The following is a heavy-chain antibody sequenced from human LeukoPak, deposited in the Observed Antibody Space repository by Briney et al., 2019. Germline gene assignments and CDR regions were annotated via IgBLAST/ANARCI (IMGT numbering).Heavy chain of an antibody. V-gene: IGHV1-46*01. CDR2: IDPSGGRT. D-gene: IGHD3-10*01. J-gene: IGHJ3*02. CDR1: GYTFTTYN. Sequence: ASVKVSCKASGYTFTTYNMHWVRQAPGQGLEWMGTIDPSGGRTAYAQKFQGRVTVTRDTSTSTVYMELSSLRSEDTAVYYCARPAPTGVDAFDTWGQGTLVTVSS. CDR3: ARPAPTGVDAFDT.